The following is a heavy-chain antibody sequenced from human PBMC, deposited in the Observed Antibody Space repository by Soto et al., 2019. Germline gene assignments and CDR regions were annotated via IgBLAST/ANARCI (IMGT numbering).Heavy chain of an antibody. V-gene: IGHV4-4*02. J-gene: IGHJ5*02. CDR1: GGSVSSSNW. CDR2: IYHSGST. CDR3: ASVGSDYDNSGYYLP. Sequence: SETLSLTCIVSGGSVSSSNWWSWARQPPGKGLEWIGEIYHSGSTTYNPSLKSRATISVDKSENQFSLRLKSVTAADTAVYYCASVGSDYDNSGYYLPWGPGTLVTVSS. D-gene: IGHD3-22*01.